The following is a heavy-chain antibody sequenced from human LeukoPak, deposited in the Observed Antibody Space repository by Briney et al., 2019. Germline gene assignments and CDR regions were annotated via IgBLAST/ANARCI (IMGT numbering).Heavy chain of an antibody. Sequence: SETLSLTCTVSGDSISSSHYFWGWMRQPPGKGLEWIGSIYYIGSPHYNPSLRSRVTISVDTSKNQFSLRLSSVTAADTAVYYCARGGNCTDGVCYVWIDYWGQGTLVTVSS. D-gene: IGHD2-8*01. V-gene: IGHV4-39*07. CDR2: IYYIGSP. CDR3: ARGGNCTDGVCYVWIDY. J-gene: IGHJ4*02. CDR1: GDSISSSHYF.